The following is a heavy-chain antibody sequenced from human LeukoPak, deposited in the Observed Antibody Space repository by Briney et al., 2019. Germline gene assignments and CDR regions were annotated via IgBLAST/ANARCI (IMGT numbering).Heavy chain of an antibody. CDR3: TTTAYSSAWRFDY. CDR1: GGSITNYY. D-gene: IGHD6-19*01. J-gene: IGHJ4*02. V-gene: IGHV4-4*07. Sequence: PSETLSLTCSVSGGVSGGSITNYYCTWIPQPAGKGLEWIGRIYASGSAAYNPSLYSRVSMSVDTSKNQFSRKLNSVTAADTAVYYCTTTAYSSAWRFDYWGQGALVTVSS. CDR2: IYASGSA.